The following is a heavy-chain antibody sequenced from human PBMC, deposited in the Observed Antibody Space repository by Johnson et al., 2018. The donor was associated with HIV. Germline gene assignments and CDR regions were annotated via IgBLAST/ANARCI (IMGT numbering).Heavy chain of an antibody. CDR2: IYSGGST. V-gene: IGHV3-53*01. CDR1: GFTVSSNY. Sequence: VQLVESGGGLIQPGGSLRLSCAASGFTVSSNYMNWVRQAPGKGLEWVSVIYSGGSTYYADSVKGRFTIPRDNSKNTLYLQMNSLRAEDTAVYYWARLDTSRRDAFDIWGQGTMVTVSS. CDR3: ARLDTSRRDAFDI. J-gene: IGHJ3*02.